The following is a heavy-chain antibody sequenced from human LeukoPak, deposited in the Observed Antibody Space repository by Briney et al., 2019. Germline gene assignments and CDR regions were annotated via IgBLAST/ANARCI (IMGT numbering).Heavy chain of an antibody. Sequence: SETLSLTCTVSGGSISSSSYYWGWIRQPPGKGLEWIGSIYYSGSTYYNPSLKSRVTISVDTSKNQFSLKLSSVTAADTAVYYCARGRDYDYVWGSYRSPNSLCFDYWGQGTLVTVSS. CDR3: ARGRDYDYVWGSYRSPNSLCFDY. CDR1: GGSISSSSYY. J-gene: IGHJ4*02. V-gene: IGHV4-39*01. CDR2: IYYSGST. D-gene: IGHD3-16*02.